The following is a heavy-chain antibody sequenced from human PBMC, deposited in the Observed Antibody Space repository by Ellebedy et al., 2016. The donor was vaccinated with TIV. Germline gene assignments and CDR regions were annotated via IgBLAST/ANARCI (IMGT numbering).Heavy chain of an antibody. V-gene: IGHV2-70*11. CDR1: GFSLSTSGMC. CDR2: IDWDDDK. Sequence: SGPTLVKPTQTLTVTCTFSGFSLSTSGMCVNWIRQPPGKALEWLARIDWDDDKYYSTSLKTRLTISKDTSKNQVVLTMTNMDPVDTATYYCARITYHSTIYGMDVWGHGTTVTVSS. J-gene: IGHJ6*02. D-gene: IGHD3-22*01. CDR3: ARITYHSTIYGMDV.